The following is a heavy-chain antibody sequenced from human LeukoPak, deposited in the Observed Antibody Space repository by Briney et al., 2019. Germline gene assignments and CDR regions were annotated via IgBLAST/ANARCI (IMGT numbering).Heavy chain of an antibody. Sequence: SETLSLTRTVSGGSISSYYWSSIRQPPGKGLEWIGYIYYSGSTNYNPSLKSRVTISVDTSKNQFSLKVHSVTAADTAVYYCARSSTWYYFDYWGQGTLVTVSS. D-gene: IGHD6-13*01. CDR1: GGSISSYY. V-gene: IGHV4-59*01. CDR2: IYYSGST. J-gene: IGHJ4*02. CDR3: ARSSTWYYFDY.